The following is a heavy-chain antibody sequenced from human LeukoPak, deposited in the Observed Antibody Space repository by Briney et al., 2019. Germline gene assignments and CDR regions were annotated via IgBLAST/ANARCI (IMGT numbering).Heavy chain of an antibody. Sequence: SVKVSCKASGGTFSSYAISWVRLAPGQGLEWMGGIIPIFGTANYAQKFQGRVTITTDESTSTAYMELSSLRSEDTAVYYCARGPYDSSGYYYSFDHWGQGTLVTVSS. J-gene: IGHJ4*02. D-gene: IGHD3-22*01. CDR3: ARGPYDSSGYYYSFDH. CDR1: GGTFSSYA. CDR2: IIPIFGTA. V-gene: IGHV1-69*05.